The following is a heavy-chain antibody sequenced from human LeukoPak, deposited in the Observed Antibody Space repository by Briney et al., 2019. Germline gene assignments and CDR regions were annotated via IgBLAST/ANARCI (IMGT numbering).Heavy chain of an antibody. V-gene: IGHV5-51*04. CDR2: TYLRDSQT. D-gene: IGHD3-10*01. CDR3: ASRFGTGNLNWFDP. J-gene: IGHJ5*02. CDR1: GFTFTSDW. Sequence: GESLKISCKVSGFTFTSDWIAWVRQTPGKGLEWMGITYLRDSQTRYSPSFQGQVTISVDKPTTTAYLQWRSLEPSDTAMYYCASRFGTGNLNWFDPWGQGTLVTVSS.